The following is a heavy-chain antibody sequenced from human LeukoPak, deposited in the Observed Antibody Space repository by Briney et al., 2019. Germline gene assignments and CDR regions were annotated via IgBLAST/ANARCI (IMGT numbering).Heavy chain of an antibody. V-gene: IGHV3-33*06. J-gene: IGHJ4*02. CDR3: AKDAQRGFDYSNSLEY. CDR1: GFTFSHFG. Sequence: GGSLRLSCAASGFTFSHFGFHWVRQAPGKGLEWVAVIWSDGTNQYYGDSVKGRFIIYREDSHNTIYLQMNSLRVEDTAVYYCAKDAQRGFDYSNSLEYWGQGSLVTVSS. CDR2: IWSDGTNQ. D-gene: IGHD4-11*01.